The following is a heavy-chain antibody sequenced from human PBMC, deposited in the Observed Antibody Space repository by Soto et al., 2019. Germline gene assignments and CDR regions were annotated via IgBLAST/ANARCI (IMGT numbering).Heavy chain of an antibody. V-gene: IGHV6-1*01. D-gene: IGHD6-19*01. CDR1: GDSVSSTSAA. J-gene: IGHJ4*02. Sequence: SRTLSLTCAISGDSVSSTSAAWGLIRQSPSRGLEWLGRTYYRSKWYSDYAVSVKSRITINPDTSKNQFSLQLNSVTPEDTAVYYCARGSYYSGWVWGQGTLVTVSS. CDR2: TYYRSKWYS. CDR3: ARGSYYSGWV.